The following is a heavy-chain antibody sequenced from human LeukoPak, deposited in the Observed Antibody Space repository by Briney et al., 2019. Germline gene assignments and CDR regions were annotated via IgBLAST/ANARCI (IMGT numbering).Heavy chain of an antibody. D-gene: IGHD3-22*01. CDR2: IYYSGST. CDR3: ASQGGGISGYYYSY. J-gene: IGHJ4*02. V-gene: IGHV4-39*01. Sequence: SETLSLTCTVSGGSISSYYWDWIRQPPGKGLEWIGSIYYSGSTYYNPSLKSRVTISVDTSKNQFSLNLSSVTATDTAVYYCASQGGGISGYYYSYWGQGTLVTVSS. CDR1: GGSISSYY.